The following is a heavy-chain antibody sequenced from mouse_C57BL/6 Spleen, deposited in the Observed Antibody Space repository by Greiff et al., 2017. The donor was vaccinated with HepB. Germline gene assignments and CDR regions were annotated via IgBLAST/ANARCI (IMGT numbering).Heavy chain of an antibody. CDR2: ISSGSSTI. D-gene: IGHD2-1*01. Sequence: EVHLVESGGGLVKPGGSLKLSCAASGFTFSDYGMHWVRQAPEKGLEWVAYISSGSSTIYYADTVKGRFTISRDNAKNTLFLQMTSLRSEDTAMYYCARWDGNYPYYYAMDYWGQGTSVTVSS. CDR1: GFTFSDYG. J-gene: IGHJ4*01. V-gene: IGHV5-17*01. CDR3: ARWDGNYPYYYAMDY.